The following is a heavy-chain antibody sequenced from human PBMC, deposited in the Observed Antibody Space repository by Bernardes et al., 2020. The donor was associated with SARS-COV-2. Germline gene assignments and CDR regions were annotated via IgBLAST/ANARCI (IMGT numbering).Heavy chain of an antibody. J-gene: IGHJ4*02. Sequence: GWSLRLSCAASGFTFGSYYMHWVRQGPGEGLVWVSRISPDGSDTTYADSVKGRFTISRDNARQTVFLQMNGLRTGDTAVYYCVRSAFYQSTGYYYDSWGQGALVTVSS. CDR2: ISPDGSDT. CDR3: VRSAFYQSTGYYYDS. V-gene: IGHV3-74*01. D-gene: IGHD7-27*01. CDR1: GFTFGSYY.